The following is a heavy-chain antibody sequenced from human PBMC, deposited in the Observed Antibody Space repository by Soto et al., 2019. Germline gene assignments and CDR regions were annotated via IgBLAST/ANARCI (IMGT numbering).Heavy chain of an antibody. Sequence: QVKLVQSGAEVKKPGASVKVSCKASGYTFTSYDINWVRQATGQGLEWMGWMNPNSGNTGYAQKFQGRVTMTRNTSISTAYMELSSLRSEDTAVYYCARWDSSIFYYGMDVWGQGTTVTVSS. CDR3: ARWDSSIFYYGMDV. J-gene: IGHJ6*02. D-gene: IGHD6-6*01. CDR1: GYTFTSYD. CDR2: MNPNSGNT. V-gene: IGHV1-8*01.